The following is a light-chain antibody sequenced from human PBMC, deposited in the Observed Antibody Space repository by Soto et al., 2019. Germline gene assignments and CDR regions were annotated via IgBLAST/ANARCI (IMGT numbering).Light chain of an antibody. CDR1: QSVSSNY. J-gene: IGKJ1*01. CDR2: GAS. Sequence: ESVLTQSPGTLSLSPGERATLSCRASQSVSSNYLAWYQQKPGQAPRLLIYGASTRANGIADRFSGSGSGADFTLTISRLEPEDSAEYYCQQYGISPTWTFGQGNKV. CDR3: QQYGISPTWT. V-gene: IGKV3-20*01.